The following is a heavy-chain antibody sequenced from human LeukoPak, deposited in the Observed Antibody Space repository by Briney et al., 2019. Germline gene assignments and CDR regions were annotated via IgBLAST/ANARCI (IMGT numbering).Heavy chain of an antibody. D-gene: IGHD3-16*01. CDR2: INPNSGGT. Sequence: ASVKVSCMASGYTFTGYYMHWVRQAPGQGVEWMGWINPNSGGTNYAQKFQGRVTMTRDTSISTAYMELSRLRSDDTAVYYCASLGSSDYPFDYWGQGTLVTVSS. V-gene: IGHV1-2*02. CDR1: GYTFTGYY. J-gene: IGHJ4*02. CDR3: ASLGSSDYPFDY.